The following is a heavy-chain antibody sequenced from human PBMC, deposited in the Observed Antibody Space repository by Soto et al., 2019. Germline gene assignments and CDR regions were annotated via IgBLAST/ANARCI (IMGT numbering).Heavy chain of an antibody. J-gene: IGHJ6*02. CDR1: GFTFSDYY. CDR3: ARDKRSSSSGYYYYGMDV. CDR2: ISSSGSTI. D-gene: IGHD6-6*01. V-gene: IGHV3-11*01. Sequence: GGSLRLSCAASGFTFSDYYMSWIRQAPGKGLEWVSYISSSGSTIYYADSVKGRFTISRDNAKNSLYLQMNSLRAEDTAVYYCARDKRSSSSGYYYYGMDVWVQGTTVTVSS.